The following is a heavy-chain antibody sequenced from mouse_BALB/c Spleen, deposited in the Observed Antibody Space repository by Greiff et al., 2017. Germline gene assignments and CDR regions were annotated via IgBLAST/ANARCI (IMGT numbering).Heavy chain of an antibody. J-gene: IGHJ2*01. V-gene: IGHV1-15*01. D-gene: IGHD3-2*01. CDR2: IDPETGGT. Sequence: QVQLQQSGAELVRPGASVTLSCKASGYTFTDYEMHWVKQTPVHGLEWIGAIDPETGGTAYNQKFKGKATLTADKSSSTAYMELRSLTSEDSAVYYCTREVDSSGYGYWGQGTTLTVSS. CDR3: TREVDSSGYGY. CDR1: GYTFTDYE.